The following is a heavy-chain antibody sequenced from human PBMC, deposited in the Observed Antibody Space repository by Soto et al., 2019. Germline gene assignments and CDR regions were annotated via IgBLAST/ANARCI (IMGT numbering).Heavy chain of an antibody. J-gene: IGHJ1*01. V-gene: IGHV4-34*01. D-gene: IGHD3-22*01. Sequence: SGTLSLTCAVYGGSFSGYYWSWIRQPPGKGLEWIGEINHSGSTNYNPSLKSRVTISVDTSKNQFSLKLSSVTAADTAVYYCARGGASSGYYSSPRKDFQHWGQGTLVTVSS. CDR1: GGSFSGYY. CDR3: ARGGASSGYYSSPRKDFQH. CDR2: INHSGST.